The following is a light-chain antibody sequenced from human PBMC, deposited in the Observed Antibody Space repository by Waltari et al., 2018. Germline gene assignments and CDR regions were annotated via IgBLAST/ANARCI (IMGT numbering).Light chain of an antibody. V-gene: IGKV2-28*01. CDR2: LVS. CDR3: MQARQTPWT. Sequence: DIVMTQSPLFLPVTPGEPASISCRSSQSLLHSSGYTFLDWYLQKPGQSPQRLIDLVSNRASGVPDRCSGSGSGTDFTLKISRVEAEDVGVYYCMQARQTPWTFGQGTKVEIK. J-gene: IGKJ1*01. CDR1: QSLLHSSGYTF.